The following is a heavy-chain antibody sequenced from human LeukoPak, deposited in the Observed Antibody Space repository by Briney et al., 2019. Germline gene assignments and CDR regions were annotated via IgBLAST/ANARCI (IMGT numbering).Heavy chain of an antibody. Sequence: PGGSLRLSCAASGFTFSSHGMSWVRQTPRKGLEWVSCISGSGSYIYYADSVKGRFTISRDNAKNSLHLQVNSLRAEDTAVYYCVRERFHGSGAPKFDFWGQGTLVTVSS. D-gene: IGHD3-10*01. CDR2: ISGSGSYI. J-gene: IGHJ4*02. CDR1: GFTFSSHG. CDR3: VRERFHGSGAPKFDF. V-gene: IGHV3-21*06.